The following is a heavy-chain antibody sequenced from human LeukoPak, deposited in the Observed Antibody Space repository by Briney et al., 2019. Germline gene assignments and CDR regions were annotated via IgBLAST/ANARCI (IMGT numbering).Heavy chain of an antibody. Sequence: ASVKVSCKASGYTFTSYYMHWVRQAPGQGLEWMGIINPSGGSTSYAQKFQGRVTMTRDMSTSTVYMELSSLRSEDTAVYYCATRRSTMILYYYYYYMDVWGKGTTVTVSS. D-gene: IGHD3-22*01. CDR2: INPSGGST. CDR3: ATRRSTMILYYYYYYMDV. J-gene: IGHJ6*03. V-gene: IGHV1-46*01. CDR1: GYTFTSYY.